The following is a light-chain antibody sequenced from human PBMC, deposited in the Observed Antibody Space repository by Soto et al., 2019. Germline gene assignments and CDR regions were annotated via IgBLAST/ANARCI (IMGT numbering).Light chain of an antibody. V-gene: IGKV1-5*01. Sequence: DMPMTQSPTTLSESVGDRVTITCRASQNIRSWLAWYQQKPGKAPKVLIYDASTLESGVPSRFSGSGFGTEFTLTISSLQPDDFATYYCQHYNGYFGQGTKLEIK. CDR2: DAS. CDR3: QHYNGY. J-gene: IGKJ2*01. CDR1: QNIRSW.